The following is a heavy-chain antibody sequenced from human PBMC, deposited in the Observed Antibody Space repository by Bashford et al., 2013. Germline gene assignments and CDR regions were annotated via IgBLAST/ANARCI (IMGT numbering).Heavy chain of an antibody. CDR3: ARRYYYDSSAAFDI. D-gene: IGHD3-22*01. CDR1: GYTFTSYG. V-gene: IGHV1-18*04. J-gene: IGHJ3*02. Sequence: ASVKVSCKASGYTFTSYGISWVRQAPGQGLEWMGWISVYKGNTDYAQRLQGRLTMTTDTSTSTAYMELRSLRSDDTAVYYCARRYYYDSSAAFDIWGQGTMVTVSS. CDR2: ISVYKGNT.